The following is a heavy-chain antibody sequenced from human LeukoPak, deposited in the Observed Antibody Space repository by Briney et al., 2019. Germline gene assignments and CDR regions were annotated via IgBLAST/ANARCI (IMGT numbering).Heavy chain of an antibody. CDR1: GGSFSGYY. J-gene: IGHJ4*02. V-gene: IGHV4-34*01. Sequence: SETLSLTCAVYGGSFSGYYWSWIRQPPGKGLEWIGEINHSGSTNYNPSLKSRVTISVDTSKNQFSLKLSSVTAADTAVYYCARDEDNWKSAFPGEYRYWGQGTLVTVSS. CDR3: ARDEDNWKSAFPGEYRY. CDR2: INHSGST. D-gene: IGHD1-20*01.